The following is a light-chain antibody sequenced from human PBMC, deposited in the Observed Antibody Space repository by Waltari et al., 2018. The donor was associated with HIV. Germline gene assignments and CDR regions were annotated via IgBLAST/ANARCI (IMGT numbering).Light chain of an antibody. CDR3: AAWDDSLSATV. J-gene: IGLJ2*01. Sequence: QSVLIQPPSASGTPGQRVTISCSGSSSNTGSSYVHWYQQLPGTAPKLLLYMCGQRPSGVPDRFSESKSGTSASLAISGLRSEDEAEYYCAAWDDSLSATVFGGGTKLTVL. CDR1: SSNTGSSY. V-gene: IGLV1-47*01. CDR2: MCG.